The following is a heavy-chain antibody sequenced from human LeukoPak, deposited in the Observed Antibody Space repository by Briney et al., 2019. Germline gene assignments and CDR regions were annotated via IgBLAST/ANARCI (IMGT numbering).Heavy chain of an antibody. CDR1: GFTFSSYG. D-gene: IGHD2-2*01. CDR3: AKDGCSSTRPTLECRYYFDY. J-gene: IGHJ4*02. CDR2: IRYDGSNK. V-gene: IGHV3-30*02. Sequence: GGSLRLSCAASGFTFSSYGMHWVRQAPGKGLEWVALIRYDGSNKYYADSVKGRFTISRDNSKNTLYLQMNSLRAEDTAVYYCAKDGCSSTRPTLECRYYFDYWGQGTLVTVSS.